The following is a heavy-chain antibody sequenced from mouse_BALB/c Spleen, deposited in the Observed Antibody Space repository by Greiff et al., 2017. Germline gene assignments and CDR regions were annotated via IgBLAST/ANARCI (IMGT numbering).Heavy chain of an antibody. Sequence: EVKLMESGGGLVKPGGSLKLSCAASGFTFSDYYMYWVRQTPEKRLEWVATISDGGSYTYYPDSVKGRFTISRDNAKNNLYLQMSSLKSEDTAMYYCARDGDGRFDYWGQGTTLTVSS. D-gene: IGHD2-13*01. CDR1: GFTFSDYY. CDR2: ISDGGSYT. CDR3: ARDGDGRFDY. J-gene: IGHJ2*01. V-gene: IGHV5-4*02.